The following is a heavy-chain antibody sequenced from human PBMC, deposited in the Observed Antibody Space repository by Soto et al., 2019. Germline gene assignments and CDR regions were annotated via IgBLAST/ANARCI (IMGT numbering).Heavy chain of an antibody. Sequence: GESLKISCKGSVYSFTSYWISWVRQMPVKGLEWMGRIDPSDSYTNYSPSFQGHVTISADKSISTAYLQWSSLKASDTAMYYAARLPRGAAAGIELYYYYGMEGCGQGTMVTVSS. CDR3: ARLPRGAAAGIELYYYYGMEG. CDR2: IDPSDSYT. D-gene: IGHD6-13*01. CDR1: VYSFTSYW. V-gene: IGHV5-10-1*01. J-gene: IGHJ6*01.